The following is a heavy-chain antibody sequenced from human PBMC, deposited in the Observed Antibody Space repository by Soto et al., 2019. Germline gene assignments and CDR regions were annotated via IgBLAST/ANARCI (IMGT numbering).Heavy chain of an antibody. D-gene: IGHD5-12*01. V-gene: IGHV3-23*01. CDR2: IGGSGTGGRT. Sequence: EVHLLESGGDLVQPGGSLRLSCTASGLTFSTYAMSWVRQAPGKGLEWVSAIGGSGTGGRTYYADSVKGRFTISRDNSKNTVYLQMNSLRADYTAVYYWARSPGGLDGYNSDYYGMDVWGQGTTVTVSS. CDR1: GLTFSTYA. CDR3: ARSPGGLDGYNSDYYGMDV. J-gene: IGHJ6*02.